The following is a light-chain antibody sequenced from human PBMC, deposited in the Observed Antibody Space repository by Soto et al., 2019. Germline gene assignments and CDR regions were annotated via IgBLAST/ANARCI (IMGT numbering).Light chain of an antibody. V-gene: IGKV3-11*01. CDR1: QSVGTS. J-gene: IGKJ1*01. CDR2: DAA. Sequence: DIVLTQSPATLSLSPGDRATLSCRASQSVGTSLAWYKQQPGQAPRLLIHDAAYRASGIPERFRGSGSGTPFSLSISSLEPDDFAVYYCQHRSSWPRSFGRGTKVEV. CDR3: QHRSSWPRS.